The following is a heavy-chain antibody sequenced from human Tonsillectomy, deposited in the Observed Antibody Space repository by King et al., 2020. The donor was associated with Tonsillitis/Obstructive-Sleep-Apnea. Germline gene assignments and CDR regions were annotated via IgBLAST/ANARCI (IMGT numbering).Heavy chain of an antibody. D-gene: IGHD2-8*01. Sequence: VQLQESGPGLVKPSETLSLTCAVSGGPISSYSWSWIRQPPGKGLEWIGYIYYRGSTNYNPSLKRRVTISVDTSRNQFSLKLNSVTAADTAVYYCARDMVLEAGGDAFDIWGQGTMVTVSS. CDR3: ARDMVLEAGGDAFDI. CDR2: IYYRGST. J-gene: IGHJ3*02. V-gene: IGHV4-59*01. CDR1: GGPISSYS.